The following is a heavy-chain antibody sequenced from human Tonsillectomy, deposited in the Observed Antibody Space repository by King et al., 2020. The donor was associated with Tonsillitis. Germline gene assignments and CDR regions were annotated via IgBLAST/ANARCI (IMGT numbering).Heavy chain of an antibody. V-gene: IGHV3-23*04. CDR2: ISGSGGST. CDR3: AKGGYCSSTSCYPTDY. D-gene: IGHD2-2*01. CDR1: GFTFSSYA. Sequence: VQLVESGGGLVQPGGSLRLSCAASGFTFSSYAMSWVRQAPGKGLEWVSAISGSGGSTYYADSVKGRFTISRDNSKNTLYLQMNSLRAEDTAVYYCAKGGYCSSTSCYPTDYWGQETLVTVSS. J-gene: IGHJ4*02.